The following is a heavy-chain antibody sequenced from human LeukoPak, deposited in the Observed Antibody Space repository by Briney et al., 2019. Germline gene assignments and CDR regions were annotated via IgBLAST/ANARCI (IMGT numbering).Heavy chain of an antibody. CDR2: ISSSSSYI. V-gene: IGHV3-21*04. CDR3: AKGPHRVVVPAAYDY. J-gene: IGHJ4*02. CDR1: GFTFSSYS. Sequence: PGGSLRLSCAASGFTFSSYSMNWVRQAPGKGLEWVSSISSSSSYIYYADSVKGRFTISRDNAKNSLYLQMDSLRAEDTAVYYCAKGPHRVVVPAAYDYWGQGTLVTVSS. D-gene: IGHD2-2*01.